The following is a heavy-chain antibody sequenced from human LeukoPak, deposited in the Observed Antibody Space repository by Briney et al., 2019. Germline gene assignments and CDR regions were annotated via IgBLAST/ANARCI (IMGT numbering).Heavy chain of an antibody. CDR2: IIPILGIA. J-gene: IGHJ4*02. CDR3: ARDGPGGYCSSTSCYTLQYYFDY. CDR1: GGTFSSYA. Sequence: SVKVSCKASGGTFSSYAISWVRQAPGQGLEWMGRIIPILGIANYAQKFQGRVTITADKSTSTAYMELSSLRSEDTAVYYCARDGPGGYCSSTSCYTLQYYFDYWGQGTLVTVSS. D-gene: IGHD2-2*02. V-gene: IGHV1-69*04.